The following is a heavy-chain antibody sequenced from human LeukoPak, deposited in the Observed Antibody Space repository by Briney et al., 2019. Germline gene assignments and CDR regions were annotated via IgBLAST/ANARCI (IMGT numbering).Heavy chain of an antibody. J-gene: IGHJ4*02. CDR3: AREGYGDYGSGSYYSQGLDY. CDR2: IYYSGST. Sequence: PSETLSLTCTVAGSSISNYYWSWIRQPPGKGLEWIGYIYYSGSTYYNPSLKSRVTISVDTSKNQFSLKMSSVIAADTAMYYCAREGYGDYGSGSYYSQGLDYWGQGTLVTVSS. CDR1: GSSISNYY. V-gene: IGHV4-59*01. D-gene: IGHD3-10*01.